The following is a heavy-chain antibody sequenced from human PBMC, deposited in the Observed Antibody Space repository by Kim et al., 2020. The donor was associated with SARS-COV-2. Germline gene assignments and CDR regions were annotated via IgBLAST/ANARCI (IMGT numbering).Heavy chain of an antibody. CDR1: GFTFSSYA. J-gene: IGHJ6*02. CDR3: ARDKQQLVIWGMDV. CDR2: ISYDGSNK. D-gene: IGHD6-13*01. V-gene: IGHV3-30*04. Sequence: GGSLRLSCAASGFTFSSYAMHWVRQAPGKGLEWVAVISYDGSNKYYADSVKGRFTISRDNSKNTLYLQMNSLRAEDTAVYYCARDKQQLVIWGMDVWGQGTTVTVSS.